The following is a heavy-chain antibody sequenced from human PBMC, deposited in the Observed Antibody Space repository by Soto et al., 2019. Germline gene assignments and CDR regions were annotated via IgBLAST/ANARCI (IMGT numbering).Heavy chain of an antibody. Sequence: EVQLVESGGGLDKPGGSLRLSCAASGFTFSSYSMNWVRQAPGKGLEWVSSISSSSSYIYYADSVKGRFTISRDNAKNSLYLQMNSLRAEDTAVYYCARDQPGYSYGYGLGYWDQGTLVTVSS. CDR2: ISSSSSYI. D-gene: IGHD5-18*01. CDR3: ARDQPGYSYGYGLGY. V-gene: IGHV3-21*01. CDR1: GFTFSSYS. J-gene: IGHJ4*02.